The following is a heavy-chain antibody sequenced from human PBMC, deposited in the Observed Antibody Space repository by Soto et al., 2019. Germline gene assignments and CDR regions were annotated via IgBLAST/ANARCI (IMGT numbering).Heavy chain of an antibody. J-gene: IGHJ4*02. CDR3: ARDGYDDGFTY. CDR2: IYSDGST. V-gene: IGHV3-53*01. Sequence: PGGSLRLSCAASGFTVSDNYMSWVRQAPGKGLEWVSIIYSDGSTYNTDSVKGRFTLSRDNFKNTLYLQINSLRVEDTAVYYCARDGYDDGFTYWGQGTLVTVSS. D-gene: IGHD5-12*01. CDR1: GFTVSDNY.